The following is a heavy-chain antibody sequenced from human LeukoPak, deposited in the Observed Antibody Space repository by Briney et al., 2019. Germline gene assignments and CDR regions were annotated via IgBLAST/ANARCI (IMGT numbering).Heavy chain of an antibody. Sequence: SETLSLTCAVYGGSFSGYYWSWIRQPPGKGLEWIGEINHSGSTNYNPSLKSRVAVSLDKSKNLFSLKLSSVTAADTAVYYCARVGGSRIRGSWFDPWGQGTLVTVSS. J-gene: IGHJ5*02. CDR3: ARVGGSRIRGSWFDP. V-gene: IGHV4-34*01. D-gene: IGHD3-16*01. CDR2: INHSGST. CDR1: GGSFSGYY.